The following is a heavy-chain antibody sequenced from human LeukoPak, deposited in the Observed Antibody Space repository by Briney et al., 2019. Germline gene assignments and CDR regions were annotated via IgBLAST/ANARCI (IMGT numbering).Heavy chain of an antibody. CDR2: ISGSGGST. Sequence: GGSLRLSCEGSGFTFSSYAMNWVRQAPGKGLEWVSGISGSGGSTYYADSVKGRFTISRDNSKNTVFLQMISLRAEDTAFYYCAKGRGPGADFGCWGQGTLVTVSS. V-gene: IGHV3-23*01. CDR3: AKGRGPGADFGC. CDR1: GFTFSSYA. J-gene: IGHJ4*02. D-gene: IGHD3-10*01.